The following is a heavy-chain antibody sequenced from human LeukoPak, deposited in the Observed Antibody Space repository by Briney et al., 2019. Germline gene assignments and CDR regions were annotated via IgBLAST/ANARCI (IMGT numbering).Heavy chain of an antibody. CDR1: EFTFTSYE. Sequence: GGSLRLSCAASEFTFTSYELNWVRQAPGKGLEWVSYISSSGNTISYADSVKGRFTISGDNAKNSLYLQVISLRAEDTAVYYCARGPSIAARYDAFDIWGQGTMVTVSS. V-gene: IGHV3-48*03. CDR3: ARGPSIAARYDAFDI. D-gene: IGHD6-6*01. CDR2: ISSSGNTI. J-gene: IGHJ3*02.